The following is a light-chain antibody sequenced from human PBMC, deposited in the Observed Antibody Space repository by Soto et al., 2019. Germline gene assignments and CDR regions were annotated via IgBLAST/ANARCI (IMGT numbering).Light chain of an antibody. V-gene: IGLV2-14*01. CDR3: SAYTARSTLV. J-gene: IGLJ3*02. CDR2: EVR. Sequence: QSALPQPASVSASAGQSITISCSGTMRDVGAYNLVSWYQKHPGTAPKRIIYEVRNRPSGICSRFSGSRSGNTASLTISGLQSEDEGDYYCSAYTARSTLVFGGGTKLTVL. CDR1: MRDVGAYNL.